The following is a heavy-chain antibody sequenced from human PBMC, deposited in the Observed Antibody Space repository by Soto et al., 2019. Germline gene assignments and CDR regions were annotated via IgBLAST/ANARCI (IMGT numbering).Heavy chain of an antibody. V-gene: IGHV3-30*18. CDR2: ISYDGSNK. CDR1: GFTFSSYG. Sequence: GGSLRLSCAASGFTFSSYGMHWVRQAPGKGLEWVAVISYDGSNKYYADSVKGRFTISRDNSKNTLYLQMNSLRAEDTAVYYCAKDRGGYYYGYYYYYGMDVWGQGTTVTVSS. CDR3: AKDRGGYYYGYYYYYGMDV. J-gene: IGHJ6*02. D-gene: IGHD3-22*01.